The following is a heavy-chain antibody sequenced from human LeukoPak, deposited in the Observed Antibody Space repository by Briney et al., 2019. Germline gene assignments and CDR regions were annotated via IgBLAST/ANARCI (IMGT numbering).Heavy chain of an antibody. CDR2: IRSSGSTI. CDR3: AIGGNFDY. J-gene: IGHJ4*02. D-gene: IGHD3-16*01. Sequence: PGAPMRLSCAASGFTFSDYYMSWLHQAPGKGLEWVSYIRSSGSTIYYAASVKGRFTISRDNAKNALDMQMNSLRAEDTAVYYCAIGGNFDYWGQGTLVTVSS. CDR1: GFTFSDYY. V-gene: IGHV3-11*01.